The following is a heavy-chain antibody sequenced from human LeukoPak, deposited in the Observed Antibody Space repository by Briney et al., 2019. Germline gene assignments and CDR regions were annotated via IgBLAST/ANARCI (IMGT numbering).Heavy chain of an antibody. V-gene: IGHV3-23*01. J-gene: IGHJ4*02. CDR1: GFTFSSYA. D-gene: IGHD1-26*01. CDR2: ISGSGGST. CDR3: SKDSGVRGSYLFDY. Sequence: GGSLRLTCAASGFTFSSYAMSWVRQAPGKGLEWVSAISGSGGSTYYADSVKGRFTISRDNAKNSLYLQMNSLGAEDTALYYCSKDSGVRGSYLFDYWGQGTLVTVSS.